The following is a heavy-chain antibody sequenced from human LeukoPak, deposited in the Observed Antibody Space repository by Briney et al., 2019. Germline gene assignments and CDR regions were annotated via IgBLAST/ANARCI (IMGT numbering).Heavy chain of an antibody. CDR1: GGSFSGYY. J-gene: IGHJ4*02. V-gene: IGHV4-34*01. CDR2: INHSGST. D-gene: IGHD4-17*01. Sequence: SETLSLTCAVYGGSFSGYYWSWIRQPPGKGLEWIGEINHSGSTNYNPSLKSRVTISVDTSKNQFSLKLSSVTAADTAVYYCARPMTTVTTGDYWGQGTLVTVSS. CDR3: ARPMTTVTTGDY.